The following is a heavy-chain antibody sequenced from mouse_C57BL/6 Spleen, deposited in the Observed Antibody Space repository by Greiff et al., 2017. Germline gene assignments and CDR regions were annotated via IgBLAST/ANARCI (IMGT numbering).Heavy chain of an antibody. V-gene: IGHV2-2*01. CDR2: IWSGGST. J-gene: IGHJ4*01. D-gene: IGHD2-12*01. CDR3: ARNEVGIALLMDY. CDR1: GFSLTSYG. Sequence: QVQLKESGPGLVQPSQSLSITCTVSGFSLTSYGVHWVRQSPGKGLEWLGVIWSGGSTDYNAAFISRLSISKDNSKSQIFFKMNSLQADDTAIYYCARNEVGIALLMDYWGQGTSVTVSS.